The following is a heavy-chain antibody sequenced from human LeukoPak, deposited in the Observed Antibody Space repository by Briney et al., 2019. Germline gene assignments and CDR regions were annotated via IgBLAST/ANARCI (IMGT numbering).Heavy chain of an antibody. Sequence: GGSLRLSCAASGFTFSSYSMHWVRQAPGKGLEWVAFIRYDGSNKYYADSVKGRFTISRDNSKNTPYLQMNSLRAEDTAVYYCAKGPYDYGDYYYWGQGTLVTVSS. CDR2: IRYDGSNK. V-gene: IGHV3-30*02. J-gene: IGHJ4*02. D-gene: IGHD4-17*01. CDR3: AKGPYDYGDYYY. CDR1: GFTFSSYS.